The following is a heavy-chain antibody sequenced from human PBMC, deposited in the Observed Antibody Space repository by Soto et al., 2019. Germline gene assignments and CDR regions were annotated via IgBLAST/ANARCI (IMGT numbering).Heavy chain of an antibody. CDR1: GGSISSYY. D-gene: IGHD5-12*01. CDR3: VRLTIGYNGFYYLDF. V-gene: IGHV4-59*08. CDR2: IYYSGST. J-gene: IGHJ4*02. Sequence: PSETLSLTCTVSGGSISSYYWSWIRQPPGKGLEWIGYIYYSGSTNYNPSLKSRVTILVDTSKNQFSLKLSSVTDDTALYFCVRLTIGYNGFYYLDFWGQGTLVTVSS.